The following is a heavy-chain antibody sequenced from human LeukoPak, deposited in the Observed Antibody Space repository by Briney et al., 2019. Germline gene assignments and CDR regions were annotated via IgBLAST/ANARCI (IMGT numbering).Heavy chain of an antibody. CDR2: IWYDGSRK. D-gene: IGHD3-3*01. CDR1: AFXFSDPG. V-gene: IGHV3-33*06. J-gene: IGHJ4*02. CDR3: VKDQINSIFGVVITYYFDY. Sequence: GGSLRLSCAVSAFXFSDPGIHWVRQAPGKGLEWVAHIWYDGSRKYYADSVKGRFTISRDNSKNTLYLQMNSLRAEDTGVYYCVKDQINSIFGVVITYYFDYWGQGTLVTVSS.